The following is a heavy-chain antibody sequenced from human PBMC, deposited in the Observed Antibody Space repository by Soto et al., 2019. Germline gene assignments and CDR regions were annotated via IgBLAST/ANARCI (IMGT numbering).Heavy chain of an antibody. Sequence: GESLKISCKGSGYSFTSYWIGWVRQMPGKGLEWMGIIYPGDSDTRYSPSFQGQVTISADKSISTAYLQWSSLKASDTAMYYCARGDGYNLRTYYFDYWGHGTLVTVSS. V-gene: IGHV5-51*01. CDR3: ARGDGYNLRTYYFDY. CDR1: GYSFTSYW. J-gene: IGHJ4*01. D-gene: IGHD5-12*01. CDR2: IYPGDSDT.